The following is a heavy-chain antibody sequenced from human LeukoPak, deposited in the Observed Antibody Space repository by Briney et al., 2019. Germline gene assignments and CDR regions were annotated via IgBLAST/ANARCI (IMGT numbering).Heavy chain of an antibody. CDR3: AKGSAYSPMDGFDI. CDR2: IRYDGTNK. D-gene: IGHD6-13*01. CDR1: DFLFSSYG. J-gene: IGHJ3*02. Sequence: GGSLRLSCAASDFLFSSYGMHWVRQAPGKALEWVSFIRYDGTNKYYLDSVRGRFTISRDNSKNTLYLQMNSLRAEDTAVYYCAKGSAYSPMDGFDIWGQGTMVTVSS. V-gene: IGHV3-30*02.